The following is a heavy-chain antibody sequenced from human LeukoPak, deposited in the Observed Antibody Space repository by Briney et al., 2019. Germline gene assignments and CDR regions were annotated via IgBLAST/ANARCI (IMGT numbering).Heavy chain of an antibody. CDR2: ISYDGSNK. J-gene: IGHJ5*02. CDR1: GFTFSSYG. D-gene: IGHD3-22*01. CDR3: ANAEGDSSGYFHGWFDP. Sequence: GGSLRLSCAACGFTFSSYGMHWVRQAPGKGLEWVAVISYDGSNKYYADSVKGRFTISRDNSKNTLYLQMNSLRAEDTAVYYCANAEGDSSGYFHGWFDPGGQGRQVTVSS. V-gene: IGHV3-30*18.